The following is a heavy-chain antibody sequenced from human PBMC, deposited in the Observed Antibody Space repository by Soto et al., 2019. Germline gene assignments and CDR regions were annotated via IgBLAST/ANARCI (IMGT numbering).Heavy chain of an antibody. D-gene: IGHD3-10*01. Sequence: QVQLQESGPGLVKPSQTLSLTCTVSGGSISSGGYYWSWIRQHPGKGLEGSGYIYYTGSTYYNPSLKSRITRSVDTSKNQFSLKLSSVTAADTAVYYCARVDTRVRGVNIYYVDYWGQTTLVTVSS. CDR1: GGSISSGGYY. CDR3: ARVDTRVRGVNIYYVDY. V-gene: IGHV4-31*03. CDR2: IYYTGST. J-gene: IGHJ4*02.